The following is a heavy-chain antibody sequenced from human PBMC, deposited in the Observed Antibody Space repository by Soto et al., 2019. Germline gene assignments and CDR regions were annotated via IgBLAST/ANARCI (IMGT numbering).Heavy chain of an antibody. CDR1: GFTFSSYA. CDR2: ISYDGSNK. J-gene: IGHJ6*02. CDR3: ARERDLYGMDV. V-gene: IGHV3-30-3*01. Sequence: LRLSCAASGFTFSSYAMHWVRQAPGKGLEWVAVISYDGSNKYYADSVKGRFTISRDNSKNTLYLQMNSLRAEDTAVYYCARERDLYGMDVWGQGTTVTVS.